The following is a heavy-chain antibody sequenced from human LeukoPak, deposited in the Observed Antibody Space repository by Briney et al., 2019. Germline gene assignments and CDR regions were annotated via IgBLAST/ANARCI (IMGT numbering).Heavy chain of an antibody. CDR2: INPIFGTA. CDR1: GGTFSSYA. J-gene: IGHJ3*02. D-gene: IGHD5-12*01. V-gene: IGHV1-69*13. CDR3: ARAEGIVGTISLGDAFDI. Sequence: GASVKVSCKATGGTFSSYAISWVRPAPGQGLEWMGGINPIFGTANYAQKFQGRVTITADESTSTAYMELSSLRSEDTAVYYCARAEGIVGTISLGDAFDIWGQGTMVTVSS.